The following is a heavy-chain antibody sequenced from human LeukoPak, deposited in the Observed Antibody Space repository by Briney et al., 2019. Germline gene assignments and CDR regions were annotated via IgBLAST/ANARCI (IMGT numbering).Heavy chain of an antibody. J-gene: IGHJ4*02. CDR2: IKQDGSEK. CDR3: ARDVSGSFYDGDGFDY. V-gene: IGHV3-7*01. D-gene: IGHD1-26*01. Sequence: PGGSLRLSCAASGFAFSSFWMSCVCEAPGKGLEWVANIKQDGSEKYYVDSVKGRFTISRDNAKNSLYLQMNSLRAEDTAVYYCARDVSGSFYDGDGFDYWGQGTLVTVSS. CDR1: GFAFSSFW.